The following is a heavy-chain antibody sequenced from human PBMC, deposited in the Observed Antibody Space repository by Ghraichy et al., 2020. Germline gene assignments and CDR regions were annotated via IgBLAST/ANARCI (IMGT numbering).Heavy chain of an antibody. D-gene: IGHD4-17*01. CDR1: GGSISSSGYY. CDR2: IYYSGST. J-gene: IGHJ4*02. V-gene: IGHV4-39*01. CDR3: ASHPVTTYFPSDY. Sequence: SETLSLTCTVSGGSISSSGYYWGWIRQSPGKGLEWIGTIYYSGSTYYSPSLKSRVTISVDTSNNQFSLKLSSVTAADTAVYYCASHPVTTYFPSDYWGQGTLVTVSS.